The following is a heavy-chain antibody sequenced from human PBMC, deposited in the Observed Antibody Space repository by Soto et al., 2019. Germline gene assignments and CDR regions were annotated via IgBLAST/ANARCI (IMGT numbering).Heavy chain of an antibody. CDR3: XRDDRRYSGSYYYGMDV. J-gene: IGHJ6*02. CDR1: GFTLSSYA. Sequence: GGSLRLSCGASGFTLSSYAMHWVRQAPGKGLEWVAVISYDGSNKYYADSVKGRITITRDNSKNTLYLQMNSLRAEGTAVYYCXRDDRRYSGSYYYGMDVWGQGTTVTVSS. CDR2: ISYDGSNK. V-gene: IGHV3-30-3*01. D-gene: IGHD1-26*01.